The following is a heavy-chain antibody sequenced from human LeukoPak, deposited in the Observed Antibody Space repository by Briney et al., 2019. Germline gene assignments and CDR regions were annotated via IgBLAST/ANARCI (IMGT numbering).Heavy chain of an antibody. V-gene: IGHV3-33*08. CDR2: IWYDGTNK. CDR1: GFTFSSYG. D-gene: IGHD4-23*01. CDR3: ARVSESGNSDY. J-gene: IGHJ4*02. Sequence: GGSLRLSCAASGFTFSSYGMHWVRQAPGKGLEWVAVIWYDGTNKYYADSVKGRFTISRDTSNNMLYLQMNSLRAEDTAVYYCARVSESGNSDYWGQGTLVTVSS.